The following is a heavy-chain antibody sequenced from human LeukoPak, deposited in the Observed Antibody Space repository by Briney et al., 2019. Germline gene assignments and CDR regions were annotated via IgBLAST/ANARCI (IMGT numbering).Heavy chain of an antibody. Sequence: ASVKVSCKASGYTFTGYYMHWVRQAPGQGLEWMGWINPNSGGTNYAQKFQGRVTMTRDTSISTAYMELSRLRSDDTAVYYCAREDYSSGYYAFEMWGQGTMVTVSS. V-gene: IGHV1-2*02. D-gene: IGHD5-12*01. J-gene: IGHJ3*02. CDR2: INPNSGGT. CDR1: GYTFTGYY. CDR3: AREDYSSGYYAFEM.